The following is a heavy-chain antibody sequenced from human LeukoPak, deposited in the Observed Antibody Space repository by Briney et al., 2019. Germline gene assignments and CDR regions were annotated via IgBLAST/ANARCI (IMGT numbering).Heavy chain of an antibody. CDR1: GGSISSGSYY. J-gene: IGHJ2*01. D-gene: IGHD6-19*01. Sequence: PSETLSLTCTVSGGSISSGSYYWSWIRQPAGKGLEWIGRIYTSGSTNYNPSLKSRVTISVDTSKNQFSLKLSSVTAADTAVYYCARGPEEQWLPRGSGYFDLWGRGTLVTVSS. CDR2: IYTSGST. V-gene: IGHV4-61*02. CDR3: ARGPEEQWLPRGSGYFDL.